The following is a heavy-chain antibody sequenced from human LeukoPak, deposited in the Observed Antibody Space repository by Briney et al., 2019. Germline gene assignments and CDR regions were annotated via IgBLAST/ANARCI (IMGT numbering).Heavy chain of an antibody. Sequence: GGSLRLSCAASGFAFSAYWMHWVRQAPGKGLEWVSRINEDATTISYADSVKGRFIISRDNSKKSLYLQMNNLRAEDTAVYYCVRDLVFVWTPGDDFDFWGQGTLVTVSS. D-gene: IGHD3-16*01. CDR3: VRDLVFVWTPGDDFDF. CDR1: GFAFSAYW. J-gene: IGHJ4*02. V-gene: IGHV3-74*01. CDR2: INEDATTI.